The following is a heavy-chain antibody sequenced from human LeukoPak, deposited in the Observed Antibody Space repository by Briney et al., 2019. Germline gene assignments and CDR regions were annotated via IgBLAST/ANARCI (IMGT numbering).Heavy chain of an antibody. J-gene: IGHJ4*02. D-gene: IGHD3-10*01. CDR3: ARDALIWFGANYYFDY. V-gene: IGHV3-30-3*01. Sequence: PGGSLRLSCAASGFTFSSYAVHWVRQAPGKGLEWVAVISYDGSNKYYADSVKGRFTISRDNSKNTLYLQMNSLRPEDTAVYYCARDALIWFGANYYFDYWGQGTLVTVSS. CDR1: GFTFSSYA. CDR2: ISYDGSNK.